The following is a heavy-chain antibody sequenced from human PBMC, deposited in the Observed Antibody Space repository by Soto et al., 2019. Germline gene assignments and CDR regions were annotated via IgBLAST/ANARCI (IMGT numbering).Heavy chain of an antibody. CDR1: GSTLTELS. J-gene: IGHJ6*02. V-gene: IGHV1-24*01. CDR3: AAPCVYVYHYYYGLDV. D-gene: IGHD3-16*01. Sequence: QVQLVQSGAEVKKPGASVKVSCKVSGSTLTELSMHWVRQAPGKGLEWMGGFDPEDGGTFYAQKFQGRVTMTEDTSAATVYMELRSVGSEDTSFYYCAAPCVYVYHYYYGLDVWGQGTTVTVSS. CDR2: FDPEDGGT.